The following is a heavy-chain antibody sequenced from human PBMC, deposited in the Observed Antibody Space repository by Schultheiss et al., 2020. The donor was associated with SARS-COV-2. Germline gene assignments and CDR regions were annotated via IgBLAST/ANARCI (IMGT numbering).Heavy chain of an antibody. CDR3: ARAPSRYGDYLCDY. J-gene: IGHJ4*02. CDR2: INPNSGGT. Sequence: ASVKVSCKASGYTFTGYYMHWVRQAPGQGLEWMGWINPNSGGTNYAQKFQGRVTMTRDTSISTAYMELSRLRSDDTAVYYCARAPSRYGDYLCDYWGQGTLVTVSS. V-gene: IGHV1-2*02. D-gene: IGHD4-17*01. CDR1: GYTFTGYY.